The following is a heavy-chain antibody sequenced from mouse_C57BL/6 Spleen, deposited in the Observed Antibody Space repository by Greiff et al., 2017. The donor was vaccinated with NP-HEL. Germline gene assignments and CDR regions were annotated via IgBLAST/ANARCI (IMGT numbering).Heavy chain of an antibody. J-gene: IGHJ4*01. CDR1: GFSLTSYA. CDR3: ARNYGSDDYYAMDY. CDR2: IWTGGGT. Sequence: VKLVESGPGLVAPSPSLSITCTVSGFSLTSYAISWVRQPPGKGLEWLGVIWTGGGTNYNSALKSRLSISKDNSKSQVFLKMNSLQTDDTARYYCARNYGSDDYYAMDYWGQGTSVTVSS. D-gene: IGHD1-1*01. V-gene: IGHV2-9-1*01.